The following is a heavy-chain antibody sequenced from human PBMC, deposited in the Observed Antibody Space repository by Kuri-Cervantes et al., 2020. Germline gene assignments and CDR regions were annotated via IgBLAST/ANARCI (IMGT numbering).Heavy chain of an antibody. V-gene: IGHV1-8*02. CDR2: MNPNSGNT. CDR1: GYTFTSYG. CDR3: ARDLSADY. J-gene: IGHJ4*02. Sequence: ASVKVSCKASGYTFTSYGISWVRQAPGQGLEWMGWMNPNSGNTGYAQKFQGRVTMTRNTSISTAYMELRSLRSDDTAVYYCARDLSADYWGQGTLVTVSS.